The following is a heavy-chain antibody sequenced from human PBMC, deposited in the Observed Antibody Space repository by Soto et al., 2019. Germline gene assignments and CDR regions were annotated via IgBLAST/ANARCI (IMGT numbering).Heavy chain of an antibody. D-gene: IGHD2-15*01. CDR3: ATDYRSPYCSGGSCYGGGFDY. CDR2: ISSSSSYI. J-gene: IGHJ4*02. CDR1: GFTFSSYS. Sequence: GGSLRLSCAASGFTFSSYSMNWVRQAPGKGLEWVSSISSSSSYIYYADSVKGRFTISRDNAKNSLYLQMNSLRAEDTAVYYCATDYRSPYCSGGSCYGGGFDYWGQGTLVTVSS. V-gene: IGHV3-21*01.